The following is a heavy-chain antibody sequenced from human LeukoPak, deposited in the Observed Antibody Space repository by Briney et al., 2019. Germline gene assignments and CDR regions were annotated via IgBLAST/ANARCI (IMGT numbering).Heavy chain of an antibody. CDR1: GFTFADYG. V-gene: IGHV3-21*01. D-gene: IGHD6-13*01. J-gene: IGHJ1*01. CDR3: ARDLYSGSWEKYFQH. CDR2: INSSSSFI. Sequence: GGSLRLSCAASGFTFADYGMSCVRQSPGKGLEWVSSINSSSSFIYYADSVKGRFTISRDNAKNSLYLQMSSLRAEDTAVYYCARDLYSGSWEKYFQHWGQGTLVTVSS.